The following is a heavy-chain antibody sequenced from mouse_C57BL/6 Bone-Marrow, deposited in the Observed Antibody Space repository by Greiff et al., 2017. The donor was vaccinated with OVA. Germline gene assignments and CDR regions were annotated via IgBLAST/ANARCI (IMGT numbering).Heavy chain of an antibody. CDR3: ARLAYPLRVAY. CDR2: IYPRSGNT. J-gene: IGHJ3*01. D-gene: IGHD1-1*01. Sequence: HVQLQQSGAELARPGASVKLSCKASGYTFTSYGISWVKQRTGQGLEWIGEIYPRSGNTYYNEKFKGKATLTADKSSSTAYMELRSLTSEDSAVYFCARLAYPLRVAYWGQGTLVTVAA. V-gene: IGHV1-81*01. CDR1: GYTFTSYG.